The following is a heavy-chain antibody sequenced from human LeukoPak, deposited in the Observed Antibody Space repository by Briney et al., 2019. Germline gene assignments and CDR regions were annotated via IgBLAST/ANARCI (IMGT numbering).Heavy chain of an antibody. J-gene: IGHJ4*02. D-gene: IGHD3-16*01. CDR2: IYYSGST. CDR3: AREGGDY. V-gene: IGHV4-30-2*03. Sequence: SQTLPLTCTVSGGSIGSGAYYWSWIRQPPGKGLEWIGSIYYSGSTYYNPSLKSRVTISVDTSKNQFSLKLSSVTAADTAVYYCAREGGDYWGQGTLVTVSS. CDR1: GGSIGSGAYY.